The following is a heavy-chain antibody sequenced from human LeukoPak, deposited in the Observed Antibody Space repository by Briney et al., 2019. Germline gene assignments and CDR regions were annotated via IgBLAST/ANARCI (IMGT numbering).Heavy chain of an antibody. CDR2: ISGGGGST. CDR3: AKDYSSGWYLNY. V-gene: IGHV3-23*01. D-gene: IGHD6-19*01. CDR1: GFTFSTYA. J-gene: IGHJ4*02. Sequence: GGSLRLSCAVSGFTFSTYAMSWVRQAPGRGLEWVSGISGGGGSTYYADSVKGRFTISRDNSKNTLFLQMNSLRAEDTAVYYCAKDYSSGWYLNYWGQGTLVTVSS.